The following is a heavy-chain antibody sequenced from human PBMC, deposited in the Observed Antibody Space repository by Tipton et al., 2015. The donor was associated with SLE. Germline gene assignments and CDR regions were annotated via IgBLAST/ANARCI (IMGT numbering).Heavy chain of an antibody. D-gene: IGHD3-16*01. CDR2: IYYSGST. CDR3: AGRIMITFGGPIGAFDI. Sequence: TLSLTCTVSGGSISSGGYYWSWIRQHPGKGLEWIGYIYYSGSTYYNPSLKSRVTISVDTSKNQFSLKLSSVTAADTAVYYWAGRIMITFGGPIGAFDIWGKGTMVTVSS. V-gene: IGHV4-31*03. J-gene: IGHJ3*02. CDR1: GGSISSGGYY.